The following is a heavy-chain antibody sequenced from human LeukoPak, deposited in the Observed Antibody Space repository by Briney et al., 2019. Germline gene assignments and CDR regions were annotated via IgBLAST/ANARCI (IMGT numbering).Heavy chain of an antibody. D-gene: IGHD4-17*01. CDR3: ARHVHRYGPFDY. J-gene: IGHJ4*02. CDR2: IYYTGST. Sequence: PGGSLRLSCAASGFTFSSYAMSWVRQPPGKGLEWIASIYYTGSTYYNPSLKSRVTISVDTSKNQFSLKLSSVTAADTAVYYCARHVHRYGPFDYWGQGTLVTVSS. CDR1: GFTFSSYA. V-gene: IGHV4-39*01.